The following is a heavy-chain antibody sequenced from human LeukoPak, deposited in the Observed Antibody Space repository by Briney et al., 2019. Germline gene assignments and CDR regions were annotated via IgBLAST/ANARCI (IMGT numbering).Heavy chain of an antibody. CDR3: ARFRPYGSGTYIPLWGFDY. Sequence: PSETLSLTCTVSGYSISSGYYWGWIRQPPGKGLEWIGSIYHSGSTYYNPSLKSRVTISVDTSKNQFSLKLSSVTAADTAVYYCARFRPYGSGTYIPLWGFDYWGQGTLVTVSS. D-gene: IGHD3-10*01. CDR2: IYHSGST. J-gene: IGHJ4*02. CDR1: GYSISSGYY. V-gene: IGHV4-38-2*02.